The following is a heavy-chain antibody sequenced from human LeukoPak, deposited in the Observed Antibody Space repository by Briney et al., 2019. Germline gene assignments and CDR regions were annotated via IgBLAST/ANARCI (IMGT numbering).Heavy chain of an antibody. CDR1: GGTFSSYA. D-gene: IGHD3-22*01. V-gene: IGHV1-69*13. CDR3: ARLEEPGDYYDSSGYANY. CDR2: IIPIFGTA. Sequence: SVKVSCKASGGTFSSYAISWVRQAPGQGLEWMGGIIPIFGTANYAQKFQGRVTITADESTSTAYMELSSLRSEDTAVYYCARLEEPGDYYDSSGYANYWGQGTLVTVSS. J-gene: IGHJ4*02.